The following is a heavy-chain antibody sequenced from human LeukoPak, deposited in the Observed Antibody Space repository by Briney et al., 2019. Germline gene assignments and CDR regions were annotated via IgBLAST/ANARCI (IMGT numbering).Heavy chain of an antibody. V-gene: IGHV1-46*01. CDR2: INPSGGST. D-gene: IGHD3-22*01. J-gene: IGHJ5*02. CDR3: ARGSDSSGYYHLNWFDP. Sequence: ASVKVSCKSSGYTFTSYYIHWVRQPPGQGLEWMGIINPSGGSTSYAQNFQGRVTMTRDTSTSTVYMELSSLRSEDTAVYYCARGSDSSGYYHLNWFDPWGQGTLVTVSS. CDR1: GYTFTSYY.